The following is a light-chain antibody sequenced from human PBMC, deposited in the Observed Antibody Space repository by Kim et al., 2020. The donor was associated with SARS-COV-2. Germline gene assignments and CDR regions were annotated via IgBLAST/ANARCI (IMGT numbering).Light chain of an antibody. CDR2: EVS. V-gene: IGLV2-14*01. J-gene: IGLJ3*02. CDR3: SSYSSSTLVV. CDR1: TSDVGGYNY. Sequence: QSALNQPASVSGSPGQSITMSCTGTTSDVGGYNYVSWYQHHPGTAPKLMIYEVSNRPSGVSSRFSGSKSGNTASLTISGLQAEDEADYYCSSYSSSTLVVFGGGTQLTVL.